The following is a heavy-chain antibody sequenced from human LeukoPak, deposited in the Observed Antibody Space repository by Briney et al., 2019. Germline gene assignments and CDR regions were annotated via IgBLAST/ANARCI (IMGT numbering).Heavy chain of an antibody. J-gene: IGHJ4*02. CDR3: ARGHPPTVTTSSKLDY. CDR1: GGSISSGDYY. V-gene: IGHV4-30-4*08. CDR2: IYYSGST. D-gene: IGHD4-17*01. Sequence: SETLSLTCTVSGGSISSGDYYWSWIRQPPGKGLEWIGYIYYSGSTYYNPSLKSRVTISVDTSKNQFSLKLSSVTAADTAVYYCARGHPPTVTTSSKLDYWGQGTLVTVSS.